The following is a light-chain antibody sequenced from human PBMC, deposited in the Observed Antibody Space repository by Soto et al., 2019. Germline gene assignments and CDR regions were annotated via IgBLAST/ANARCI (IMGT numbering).Light chain of an antibody. CDR2: ETS. Sequence: DVQMTQSPSTLSASVGDRVTITCRASQSISRWLAWYQQKPGKAPKLLIYETSSLEDGVPSRFTGSGSRTEFSLTITSLQPEDFASYYCQQYKDYWTSGQGTKVDIK. J-gene: IGKJ1*01. CDR1: QSISRW. CDR3: QQYKDYWT. V-gene: IGKV1-5*03.